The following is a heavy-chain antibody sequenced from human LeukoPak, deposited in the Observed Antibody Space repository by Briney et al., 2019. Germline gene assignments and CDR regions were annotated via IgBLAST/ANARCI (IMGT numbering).Heavy chain of an antibody. V-gene: IGHV1-8*01. CDR2: MNPNSGNR. D-gene: IGHD2/OR15-2a*01. CDR3: ARAAVSSDSFYHHGMDV. J-gene: IGHJ6*02. CDR1: GYNLRNYD. Sequence: ASVKVSCKASGYNLRNYDINWVRQATGQGLEWMGWMNPNSGNRGYAEKFQGRVTLTMYTSISTAYMEIGSLRSEDTAVYYCARAAVSSDSFYHHGMDVWGQGTTVTVSS.